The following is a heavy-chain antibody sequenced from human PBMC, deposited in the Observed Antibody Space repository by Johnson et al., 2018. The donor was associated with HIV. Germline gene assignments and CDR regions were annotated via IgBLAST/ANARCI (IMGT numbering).Heavy chain of an antibody. J-gene: IGHJ3*02. D-gene: IGHD7-27*01. CDR3: AKSTNRKLGIGNDAFDI. Sequence: VQLVESGGGLVQPGRSLRLSCAASGFTFDDYAMHWVRQAPGKGLEWVSGISWNSGSIGYADSVKGRFTISRDNAKNSLYLQKNSLRAEDTALYYCAKSTNRKLGIGNDAFDIWGQGTMVTVSS. CDR1: GFTFDDYA. V-gene: IGHV3-9*01. CDR2: ISWNSGSI.